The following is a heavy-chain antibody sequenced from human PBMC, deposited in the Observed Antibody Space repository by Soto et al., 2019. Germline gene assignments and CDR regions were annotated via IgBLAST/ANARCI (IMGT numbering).Heavy chain of an antibody. J-gene: IGHJ6*02. CDR2: ISGSGGST. CDR1: GFTFSSYA. CDR3: AKDGRGNDSSGYKQRVYGMDV. D-gene: IGHD3-22*01. Sequence: GGSLRLSCAASGFTFSSYAMSWVRQAPGKGLEWVSAISGSGGSTYYADSVKGRFTISRDNSKNTLYLQMNSLRAEDTAVYYCAKDGRGNDSSGYKQRVYGMDVWGQGTTVTVSS. V-gene: IGHV3-23*01.